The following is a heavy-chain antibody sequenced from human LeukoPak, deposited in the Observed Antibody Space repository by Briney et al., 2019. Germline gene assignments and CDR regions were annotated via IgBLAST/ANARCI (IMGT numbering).Heavy chain of an antibody. D-gene: IGHD6-19*01. V-gene: IGHV3-30*18. CDR2: ISYDGSNK. J-gene: IGHJ4*02. CDR1: GFTFSSYG. Sequence: GGSLRLSCAASGFTFSSYGMHWVRQAPGKGLEWVAVISYDGSNKYYADSVKGRFTISRDNSKNTLYLQMNSLGAEDTAVYYCAKVRPSIAVAGTLDYWGQGTLVTVSS. CDR3: AKVRPSIAVAGTLDY.